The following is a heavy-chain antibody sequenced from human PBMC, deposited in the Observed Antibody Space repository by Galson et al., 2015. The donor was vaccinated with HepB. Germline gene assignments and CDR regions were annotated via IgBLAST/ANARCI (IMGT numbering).Heavy chain of an antibody. CDR3: ARVNLSARAFCWFDP. CDR1: GYSFTSHD. V-gene: IGHV1-46*01. CDR2: MNPSSGTT. Sequence: SVKVSCKASGYSFTSHDIHWVRQAPGQGLEWMGIMNPSSGTTSYAQRFQGRVTMTRDTSTSTAYMELSSMRSEDTAVYYCARVNLSARAFCWFDPWGPGTLVTVSS. J-gene: IGHJ5*02. D-gene: IGHD6-6*01.